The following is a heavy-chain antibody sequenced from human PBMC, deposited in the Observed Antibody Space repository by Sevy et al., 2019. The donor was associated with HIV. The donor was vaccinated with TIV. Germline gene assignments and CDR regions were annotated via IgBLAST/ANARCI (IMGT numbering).Heavy chain of an antibody. CDR1: GFIFSSYG. CDR2: ISYAGISK. V-gene: IGHV3-30*18. Sequence: GGSLRLSCAASGFIFSSYGMHWVRQAPGKGLEWVTIISYAGISKYYADSVKGRFTISRDNSANILYLQMNSLRTDDTAVYYCVKGGVTWELLDYWGQGTLVTVSS. CDR3: VKGGVTWELLDY. J-gene: IGHJ4*02. D-gene: IGHD1-26*01.